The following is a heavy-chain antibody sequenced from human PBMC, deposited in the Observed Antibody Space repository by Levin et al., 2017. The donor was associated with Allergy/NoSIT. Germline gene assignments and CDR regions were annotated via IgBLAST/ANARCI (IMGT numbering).Heavy chain of an antibody. J-gene: IGHJ4*02. Sequence: GESLKISCAASGFTFSSYWMSWVRQAPGKGLEWVANIKQDGSEKYYVDSVKGRFTISRDNAKNSLYLQMNSLRAEDTAVYYCARYRGSDFDYWGQGTLVTVSS. V-gene: IGHV3-7*01. CDR1: GFTFSSYW. CDR3: ARYRGSDFDY. CDR2: IKQDGSEK. D-gene: IGHD1-26*01.